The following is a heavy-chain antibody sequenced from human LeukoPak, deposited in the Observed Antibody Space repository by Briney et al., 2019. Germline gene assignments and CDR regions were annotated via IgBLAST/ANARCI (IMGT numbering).Heavy chain of an antibody. CDR2: IRYDGTNT. D-gene: IGHD4-17*01. V-gene: IGHV3-30*02. J-gene: IGHJ6*03. Sequence: GGSLRLSCAASGFTFSSYGMHWVRQAPAKGLEWVAFIRYDGTNTYYADSVKGRFTISRDNSKNTLYLQMSSLRGEDTAVYYCAKGRSDYRPHYYIDVWGKGTTVTVSS. CDR3: AKGRSDYRPHYYIDV. CDR1: GFTFSSYG.